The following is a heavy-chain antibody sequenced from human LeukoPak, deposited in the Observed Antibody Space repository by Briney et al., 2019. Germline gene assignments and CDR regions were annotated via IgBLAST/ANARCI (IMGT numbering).Heavy chain of an antibody. CDR2: TYYRSKWYN. D-gene: IGHD2/OR15-2a*01. V-gene: IGHV6-1*01. Sequence: SQTLSLTCAISGDSVSSNSAAWNWFRRSPSRGLEWLGRTYYRSKWYNDYAVSVKSRITINPDTSKNQFSLQLNSVTPEDTAVYYCTREMEISNTFCYFDHWGQGTLVAVSS. CDR1: GDSVSSNSAA. CDR3: TREMEISNTFCYFDH. J-gene: IGHJ4*02.